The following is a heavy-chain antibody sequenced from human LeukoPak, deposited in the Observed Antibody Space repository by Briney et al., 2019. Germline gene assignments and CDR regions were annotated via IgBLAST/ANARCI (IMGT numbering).Heavy chain of an antibody. V-gene: IGHV1-69*04. Sequence: ASVKVSCKASGGTFSSYAISWVRQAPGQGLEWMGRIIPILGIANYAQKFQGRVTITADKSTSTAYMELSSLRSEDTAVYYCARVRYDFWSGSPSNYNWFDPWGQGTLVTVSS. J-gene: IGHJ5*02. CDR3: ARVRYDFWSGSPSNYNWFDP. CDR2: IIPILGIA. D-gene: IGHD3-3*01. CDR1: GGTFSSYA.